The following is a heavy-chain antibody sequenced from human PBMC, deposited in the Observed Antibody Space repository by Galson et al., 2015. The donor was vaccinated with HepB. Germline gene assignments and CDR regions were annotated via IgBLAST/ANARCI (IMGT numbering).Heavy chain of an antibody. CDR3: ARWSSSGWYHIGWFDP. D-gene: IGHD6-19*01. CDR1: GYTFTSYG. V-gene: IGHV1-18*04. Sequence: SVKVSCKASGYTFTSYGISWVRQAPGQGLEWMGWISAYNGNTNYAQKLQGRVTMTTDTSTSTAYMELRSLRSDDTAVYYCARWSSSGWYHIGWFDPWGQGTLVTVSS. CDR2: ISAYNGNT. J-gene: IGHJ5*02.